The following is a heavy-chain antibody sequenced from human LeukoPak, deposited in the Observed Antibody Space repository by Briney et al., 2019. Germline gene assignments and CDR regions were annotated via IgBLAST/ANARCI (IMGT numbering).Heavy chain of an antibody. J-gene: IGHJ4*02. CDR2: IIPIFGTA. CDR3: ARVPHSKYYFDY. Sequence: VASVKVSCKASGGTFSSYAISWVRQAPGQGLEWMGGIIPIFGTANYAQKFQGRVTITADESTSTAYMELSSLRSEDTAVYYCARVPHSKYYFDYWGQGTLVTVSS. V-gene: IGHV1-69*13. CDR1: GGTFSSYA.